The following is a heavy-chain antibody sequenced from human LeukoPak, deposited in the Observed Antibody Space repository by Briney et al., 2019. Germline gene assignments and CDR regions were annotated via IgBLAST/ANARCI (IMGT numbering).Heavy chain of an antibody. J-gene: IGHJ4*02. V-gene: IGHV4-59*01. CDR1: GGSISTYY. D-gene: IGHD5-12*01. CDR3: ARGGGYASPIGY. Sequence: SETLSLTCTLSGGSISTYYWSWIRQPPGKGLEWIGYIYHSGSTNYNPSLKSRVTISVDTSKNQFFLKLSSVTAADTAVYYCARGGGYASPIGYWGQGALVTVSS. CDR2: IYHSGST.